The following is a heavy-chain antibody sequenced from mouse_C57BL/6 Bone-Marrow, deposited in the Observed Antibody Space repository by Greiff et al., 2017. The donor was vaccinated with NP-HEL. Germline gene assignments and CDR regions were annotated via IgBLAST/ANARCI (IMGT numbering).Heavy chain of an antibody. J-gene: IGHJ3*01. Sequence: EVQLQQSGPELVKPGASVKISCKASGYTFTDYYMNWVKQSHGKSLEWIGDINPNNGGTSYNQKFKGKATLTVDKSSSTAYMELRSLTSEDSAVYYCARGTTVVETTFAYWGQGTLVTVSA. CDR1: GYTFTDYY. V-gene: IGHV1-26*01. CDR3: ARGTTVVETTFAY. CDR2: INPNNGGT. D-gene: IGHD1-1*01.